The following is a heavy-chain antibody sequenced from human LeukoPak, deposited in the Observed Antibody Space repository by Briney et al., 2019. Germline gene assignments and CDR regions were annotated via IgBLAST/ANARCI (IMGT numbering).Heavy chain of an antibody. CDR1: GYPFISYG. Sequence: ASVKVSCKAAGYPFISYGISWVRQAPGQGLEWMGWISAYNGKTEFAQRFQDRVTMTTDTSTTTAYMELRRLRSDDTAMYYCARSTAHLSTSWYGNWCDPLCPGTLGTVS. CDR3: ARSTAHLSTSWYGNWCDP. J-gene: IGHJ5*02. D-gene: IGHD2-2*01. CDR2: ISAYNGKT. V-gene: IGHV1-18*01.